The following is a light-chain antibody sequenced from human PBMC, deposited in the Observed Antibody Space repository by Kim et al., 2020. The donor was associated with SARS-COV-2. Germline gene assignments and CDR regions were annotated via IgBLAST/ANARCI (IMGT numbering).Light chain of an antibody. CDR2: GSS. J-gene: IGKJ1*01. V-gene: IGKV3-20*01. CDR3: QQYGSSPAT. Sequence: SPGERATLSCRASQTVTSNFLAWYQQNPGHAPRLLIYGSSSRATGIPDRFSGSGSGTDFTLTISRLEPEDFAVYYCQQYGSSPATFGQGTKVDIK. CDR1: QTVTSNF.